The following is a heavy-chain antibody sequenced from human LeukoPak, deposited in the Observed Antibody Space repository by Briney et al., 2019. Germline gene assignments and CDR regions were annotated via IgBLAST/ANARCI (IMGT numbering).Heavy chain of an antibody. CDR2: ISSSGSSI. J-gene: IGHJ4*02. CDR1: GFSFSSYE. Sequence: GGSLRLSCAASGFSFSSYEVNWVRQAPGKGLEWVSYISSSGSSIYYADSVKGRFTISRDNAKNSLYLQMNSLRAKDTAVYYCARPEDEGYWGQGTLVTVSS. D-gene: IGHD1-14*01. V-gene: IGHV3-48*03. CDR3: ARPEDEGY.